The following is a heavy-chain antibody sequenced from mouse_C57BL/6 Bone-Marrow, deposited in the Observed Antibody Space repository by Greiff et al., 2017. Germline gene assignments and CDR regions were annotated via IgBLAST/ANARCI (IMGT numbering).Heavy chain of an antibody. D-gene: IGHD1-1*01. V-gene: IGHV1-50*01. CDR3: ARQFITTVVAGYYFDY. Sequence: VQLQHPGAELVKPGASVKLSCKASGYTFTSYWMQWVKQRPGQGLEWIGEIDPSDSYTNYNQKFKGKATLTVDTSSSTAYMQLSSLTSEDSAVYYCARQFITTVVAGYYFDYWGQGTTLTVSS. J-gene: IGHJ2*01. CDR1: GYTFTSYW. CDR2: IDPSDSYT.